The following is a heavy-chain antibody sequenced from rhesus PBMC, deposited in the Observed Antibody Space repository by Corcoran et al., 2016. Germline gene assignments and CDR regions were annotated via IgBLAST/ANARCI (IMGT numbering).Heavy chain of an antibody. J-gene: IGHJ4*01. V-gene: IGHV1-111*02. CDR3: ARGYCIGSDCYAYVDY. D-gene: IGHD2-21*01. Sequence: EVQLVQSGAEVKKPGASVKISCKASGYTFTDYYVHWVRQAPGTGLEWMGRVDPEDGEAIHAQKFKDRVTITADTSTDTAYMELSSLRSEDTAVYYCARGYCIGSDCYAYVDYWGQGVLVTVSS. CDR2: VDPEDGEA. CDR1: GYTFTDYY.